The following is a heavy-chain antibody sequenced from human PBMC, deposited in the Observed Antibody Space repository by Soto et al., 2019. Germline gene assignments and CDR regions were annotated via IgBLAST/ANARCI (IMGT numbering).Heavy chain of an antibody. V-gene: IGHV1-3*01. Sequence: DSVQVCCKASEYTFSSYTLHWVRQAPGQRLEWMGWINAGNGDSKYSQKFQGRVSISRDTSASTASMELSSLTSEDTAVYYCARELQPPYSIHYPGQGTLVT. CDR2: INAGNGDS. J-gene: IGHJ4*02. D-gene: IGHD4-4*01. CDR3: ARELQPPYSIHY. CDR1: EYTFSSYT.